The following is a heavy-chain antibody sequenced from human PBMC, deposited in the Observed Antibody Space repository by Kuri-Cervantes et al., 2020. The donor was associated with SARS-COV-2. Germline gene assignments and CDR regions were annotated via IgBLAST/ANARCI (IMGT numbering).Heavy chain of an antibody. J-gene: IGHJ6*03. V-gene: IGHV3-48*03. CDR3: AREVRTVGYYYYMDV. CDR1: GFPFSSYE. Sequence: GGSLRLSCAASGFPFSSYEMNWVRQAPGKGMEWVSYISSSGSTIYYADSVKGRFTISRDNSKNTLYLQMNSLGAEDTAVYYCAREVRTVGYYYYMDVWSKGTTVTVSS. D-gene: IGHD4-23*01. CDR2: ISSSGSTI.